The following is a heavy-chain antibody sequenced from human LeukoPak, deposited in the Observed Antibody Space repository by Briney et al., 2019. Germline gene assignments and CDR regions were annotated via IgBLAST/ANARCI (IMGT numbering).Heavy chain of an antibody. J-gene: IGHJ4*02. D-gene: IGHD1-26*01. CDR3: ATGLSGSYFDFSGY. V-gene: IGHV1-24*01. CDR2: FDPEDGET. CDR1: GYTLTELS. Sequence: ASVKVSCKVSGYTLTELSMHWVRQAPGKGLEWMGGFDPEDGETIYAQKFQGRVTMTEDTSTDTAYMELSSLRSEDTAVYYCATGLSGSYFDFSGYWGQGTLVTVSS.